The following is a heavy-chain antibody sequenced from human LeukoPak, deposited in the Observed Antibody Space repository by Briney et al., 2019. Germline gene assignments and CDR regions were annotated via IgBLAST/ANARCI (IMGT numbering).Heavy chain of an antibody. D-gene: IGHD3-16*01. CDR1: GFTFSTYA. CDR3: AKEAAWGNWYFDL. Sequence: GGSLRLSCAASGFTFSTYAMNWVRQAPGKGLEWVAVISDDGRHNYYADSVKGRFTISRDNSKNTLYLEMNSLRDEDTAVYYCAKEAAWGNWYFDLWGRGTLVTVSS. J-gene: IGHJ2*01. V-gene: IGHV3-30*04. CDR2: ISDDGRHN.